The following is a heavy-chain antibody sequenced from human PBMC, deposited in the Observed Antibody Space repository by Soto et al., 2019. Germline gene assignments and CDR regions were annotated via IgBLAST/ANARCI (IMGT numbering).Heavy chain of an antibody. Sequence: SETLSLTCTVSGGSIISYYWSWMRQPPGKGLEWIGYIYYSGSTNYNPSLKSRVTISVDTSKNQFSLKLSSVTAADTVVYYCARGGWNSYALDYWGQGTLVTVSS. V-gene: IGHV4-59*01. CDR2: IYYSGST. D-gene: IGHD5-18*01. CDR1: GGSIISYY. J-gene: IGHJ4*02. CDR3: ARGGWNSYALDY.